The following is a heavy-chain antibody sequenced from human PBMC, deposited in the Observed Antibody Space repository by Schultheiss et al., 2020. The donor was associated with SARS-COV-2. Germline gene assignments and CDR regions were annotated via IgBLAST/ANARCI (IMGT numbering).Heavy chain of an antibody. CDR3: ARSLTFRYDFDY. CDR2: IYHSGST. J-gene: IGHJ4*02. D-gene: IGHD5-12*01. V-gene: IGHV4-38-2*01. Sequence: SETLSLTCSVSGYSISSGYYWGWIRQPPGKGLEWIGSIYHSGSTYYNPSLKSRVTISVDTSKNQFSLKLSSVTAADTAVYYCARSLTFRYDFDYWGQGTLVTVSS. CDR1: GYSISSGYY.